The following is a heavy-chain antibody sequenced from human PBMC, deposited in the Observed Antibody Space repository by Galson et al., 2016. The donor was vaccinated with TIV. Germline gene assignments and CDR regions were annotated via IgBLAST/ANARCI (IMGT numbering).Heavy chain of an antibody. V-gene: IGHV1-69*13. CDR1: GDTFLSYP. J-gene: IGHJ6*02. D-gene: IGHD5-18*01. CDR2: FTPLFGTP. Sequence: SVKVSCKASGDTFLSYPFNWVRQAPGQGLEWMGGFTPLFGTPNYAQQFQGRVTITADESTSTAHMELSSLRSEDTAVYYCAKDRNTAMDTYHQYYGMDVWGQGTTVTVSS. CDR3: AKDRNTAMDTYHQYYGMDV.